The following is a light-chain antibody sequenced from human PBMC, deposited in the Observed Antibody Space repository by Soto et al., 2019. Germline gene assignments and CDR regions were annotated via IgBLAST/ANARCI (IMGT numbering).Light chain of an antibody. CDR1: SSNIGAGYD. CDR2: GNT. J-gene: IGLJ2*01. CDR3: QSYDSSLSGSV. V-gene: IGLV1-40*01. Sequence: QSVLTQPPSVSGAPGQRVTISCTGSSSNIGAGYDVHWYQHLPGTAPKVLIHGNTNRPSGVPDRFSGYKSGTSASLAITGLRAEDEADYYCQSYDSSLSGSVFGGGTKLTV.